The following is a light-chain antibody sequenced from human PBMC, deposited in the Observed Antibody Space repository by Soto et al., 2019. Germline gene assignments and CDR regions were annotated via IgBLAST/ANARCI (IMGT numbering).Light chain of an antibody. CDR1: QGVSRK. CDR2: DAS. V-gene: IGKV3-11*01. J-gene: IGKJ5*01. Sequence: DIVMTQSPATLSVAPGERVTFSCRASQGVSRKLAWYQHKPGQAPRLLIYDASNRVTGIPARFRGSGSGTDFTLTISSLEPDDFAVYYCQQRSNWQITFGQGTRLEIK. CDR3: QQRSNWQIT.